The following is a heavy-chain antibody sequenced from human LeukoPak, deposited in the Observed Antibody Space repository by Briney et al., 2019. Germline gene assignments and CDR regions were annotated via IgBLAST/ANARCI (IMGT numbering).Heavy chain of an antibody. J-gene: IGHJ5*02. CDR2: IYHSGST. V-gene: IGHV4-4*02. Sequence: PSGNLSLTCAVSGGSITSSNWWSWVRQPPGKGLEWIGEIYHSGSTNYNPSLKSRVTISVDKSKNQFSLKLSSVTAADTAVYYCARGGGRRAVAGWLVNWFDPWGQGTLVTVSS. CDR1: GGSITSSNW. CDR3: ARGGGRRAVAGWLVNWFDP. D-gene: IGHD6-19*01.